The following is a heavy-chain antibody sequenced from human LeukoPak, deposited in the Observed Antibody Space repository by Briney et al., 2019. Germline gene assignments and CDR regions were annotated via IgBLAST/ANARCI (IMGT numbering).Heavy chain of an antibody. Sequence: GGSLRLSCAASRFIFSNYWMHWVRQAPGKGLVWVSRIKTDGSTITYADSVKGRFTISRDNAMNTLYLQMNSLGAEDTAVYYCARVGQGEWFFDLWGRGTLVTVSS. CDR2: IKTDGSTI. D-gene: IGHD1-26*01. CDR3: ARVGQGEWFFDL. CDR1: RFIFSNYW. J-gene: IGHJ2*01. V-gene: IGHV3-74*01.